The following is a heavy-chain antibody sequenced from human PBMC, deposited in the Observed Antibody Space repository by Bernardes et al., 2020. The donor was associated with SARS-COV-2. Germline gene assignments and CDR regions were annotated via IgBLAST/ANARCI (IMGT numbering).Heavy chain of an antibody. CDR3: ARCDYTSDTWCDP. CDR2: IYYSGTT. Sequence: SETLSLTCTVSGGSISSRNYYWAWIRQPPGKGLEWIGIIYYSGTTYNNPSLKSRVTISVDTSKNQFSLSLNSVTAADTAIYYCARCDYTSDTWCDPWGQGTLVTVSS. D-gene: IGHD4-4*01. CDR1: GGSISSRNYY. J-gene: IGHJ5*02. V-gene: IGHV4-39*01.